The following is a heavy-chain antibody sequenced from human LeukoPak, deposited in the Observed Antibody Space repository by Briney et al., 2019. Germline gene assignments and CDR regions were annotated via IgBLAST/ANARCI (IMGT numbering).Heavy chain of an antibody. CDR1: GGSISSYY. CDR2: ISHYENA. CDR3: ARDGYNSAPFDY. D-gene: IGHD5-24*01. J-gene: IGHJ4*02. Sequence: KPSETLSLTCTVSGGSISSYYWSWIRQPPGKGLEWIGYISHYENAYYNPSLSSRVTMSVDKSKNQVSLKITSVTAADTAIYYCARDGYNSAPFDYWGPGTLVTVSS. V-gene: IGHV4-59*12.